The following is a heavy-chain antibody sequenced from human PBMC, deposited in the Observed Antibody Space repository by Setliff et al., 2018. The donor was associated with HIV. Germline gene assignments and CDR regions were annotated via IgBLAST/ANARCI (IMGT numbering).Heavy chain of an antibody. CDR2: IYYSGST. CDR3: ARYRRFADYIDV. J-gene: IGHJ6*03. V-gene: IGHV4-59*08. CDR1: GDSISSYY. D-gene: IGHD1-26*01. Sequence: SETLSLTCTVSGDSISSYYWSWIRQPPGKGLEWIVYIYYSGSTNYNPSLKSRVTFSVDTSKNQFSLKLTSVTAADTALYYCARYRRFADYIDVWGKGTTVTVSS.